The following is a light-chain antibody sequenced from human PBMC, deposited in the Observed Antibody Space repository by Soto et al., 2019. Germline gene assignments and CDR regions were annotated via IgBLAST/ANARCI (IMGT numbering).Light chain of an antibody. CDR3: QQYSSFSS. CDR2: EAS. J-gene: IGKJ1*01. CDR1: QSISSW. Sequence: DIQMTQSPSTLSASEGDRVTITCRASQSISSWLAWYQQKPGKAPKLLIYEASKLESGVPSRFSGSGFGTEFTLSISSLQPDDLATYYCQQYSSFSSFGQGTKVEIK. V-gene: IGKV1-5*03.